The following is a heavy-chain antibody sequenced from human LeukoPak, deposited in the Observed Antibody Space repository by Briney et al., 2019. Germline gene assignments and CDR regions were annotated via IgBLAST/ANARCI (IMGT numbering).Heavy chain of an antibody. D-gene: IGHD5/OR15-5a*01. Sequence: SETLSLTCTVSGGSLTSYYWSWIRQPPGKGLEWIGYIYYSRSTKYSPSLKSRLTISVDTSRNQFSLNLSSVTAADTAVYYCARVGFGVYADYFEFWGQGTLVTVSS. V-gene: IGHV4-59*01. J-gene: IGHJ4*02. CDR2: IYYSRST. CDR3: ARVGFGVYADYFEF. CDR1: GGSLTSYY.